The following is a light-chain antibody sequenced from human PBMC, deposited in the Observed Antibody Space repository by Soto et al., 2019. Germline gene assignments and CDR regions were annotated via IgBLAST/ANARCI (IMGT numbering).Light chain of an antibody. V-gene: IGKV1-39*01. J-gene: IGKJ1*01. Sequence: DIQMTQSPSSLSASVGDRVTITCRARQSISSYLNWYQQKPGKAPKLLIYAASSLQSGVPSRFSGSGSGTEFTLTISSLQPEDFATYYCQQSYSTPPWTFGPGTKVEIK. CDR3: QQSYSTPPWT. CDR2: AAS. CDR1: QSISSY.